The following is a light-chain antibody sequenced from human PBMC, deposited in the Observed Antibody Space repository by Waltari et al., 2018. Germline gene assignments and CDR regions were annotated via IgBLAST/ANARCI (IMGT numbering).Light chain of an antibody. CDR1: SSNLRDGYV. V-gene: IGLV1-40*01. CDR2: GNS. J-gene: IGLJ3*02. Sequence: QSVLTQPPSVSGAPGQGVTISCTGISSNLRDGYVVHCYQPLPGTAPKPLIYGNSNRPSGVPDRFSGSKSGTSASLAITGLQAEDEADYYCQSYDSSLSGSVFGGGTKLTVL. CDR3: QSYDSSLSGSV.